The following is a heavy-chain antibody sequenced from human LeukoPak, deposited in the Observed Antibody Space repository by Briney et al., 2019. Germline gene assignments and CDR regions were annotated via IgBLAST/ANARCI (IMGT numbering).Heavy chain of an antibody. D-gene: IGHD3-10*01. CDR3: ARQGSGSYYLDY. J-gene: IGHJ4*02. Sequence: PSETLSLTCTVSGGSISSYYWSWIRQPPGKGLEWIGYIYYSGSTNYNPSLKSRVTISVDTSKNQFSLKLSSVTAADTAVYYCARQGSGSYYLDYWGQGTLVTVSS. CDR2: IYYSGST. CDR1: GGSISSYY. V-gene: IGHV4-59*08.